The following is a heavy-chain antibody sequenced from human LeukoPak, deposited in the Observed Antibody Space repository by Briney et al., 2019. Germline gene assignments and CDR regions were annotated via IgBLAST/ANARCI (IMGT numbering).Heavy chain of an antibody. CDR2: IIPILGIA. CDR1: GYTFTSYG. V-gene: IGHV1-69*04. CDR3: ARDRFSFGEEFDY. Sequence: SVKVSCKASGYTFTSYGISWVRQAPGQGLEWMGRIIPILGIANYAQKFQGRVTITADKSTSTAYMELSSLRSEDTAVYYCARDRFSFGEEFDYWGQGTLVTVSS. J-gene: IGHJ4*02. D-gene: IGHD3-10*01.